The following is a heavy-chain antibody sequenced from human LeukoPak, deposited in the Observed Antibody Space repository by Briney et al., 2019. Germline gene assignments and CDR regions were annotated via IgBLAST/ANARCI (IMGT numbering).Heavy chain of an antibody. Sequence: PGTSLRLSCAASGFSFDDYVMHWVRQVPGKGLEWVSGISWNSGSIGYADSVKGRFTTSRDNAKNSLYLQMNSLRAEDTALYYCAKGSRSSGSRYYGMDVWGQGTTVTVSS. J-gene: IGHJ6*02. D-gene: IGHD3-10*01. CDR1: GFSFDDYV. V-gene: IGHV3-9*01. CDR3: AKGSRSSGSRYYGMDV. CDR2: ISWNSGSI.